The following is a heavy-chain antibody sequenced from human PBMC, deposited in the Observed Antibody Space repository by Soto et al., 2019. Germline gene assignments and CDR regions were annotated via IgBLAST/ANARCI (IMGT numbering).Heavy chain of an antibody. CDR2: ISWNSGSI. CDR1: GFTFDDYA. CDR3: AKGTWYQLLPFSSVDY. V-gene: IGHV3-9*01. D-gene: IGHD2-2*01. J-gene: IGHJ4*02. Sequence: EVQLVESGGGLVQPGRSLRLSCAASGFTFDDYAMHWVRQAPGKGLEWVSGISWNSGSIGYAASVKGRFTISRDNAKNSLYLQMNSLRAEDTALYYCAKGTWYQLLPFSSVDYWGQGTLVTVSS.